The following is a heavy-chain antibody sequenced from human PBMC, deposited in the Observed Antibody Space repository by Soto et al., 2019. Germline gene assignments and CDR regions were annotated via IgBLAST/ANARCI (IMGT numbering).Heavy chain of an antibody. CDR2: IYPGDSDT. CDR3: ARSSSSSSPSRYFDY. Sequence: ESLKISCKGSGYSFTSYWIGWVRQMPGKGLEWMGIIYPGDSDTRYSPSFQGQVTISADKSISTAYLQWSSLKASDTAMYYCARSSSSSSPSRYFDYWGQGILVTVSS. CDR1: GYSFTSYW. V-gene: IGHV5-51*01. J-gene: IGHJ4*02. D-gene: IGHD6-13*01.